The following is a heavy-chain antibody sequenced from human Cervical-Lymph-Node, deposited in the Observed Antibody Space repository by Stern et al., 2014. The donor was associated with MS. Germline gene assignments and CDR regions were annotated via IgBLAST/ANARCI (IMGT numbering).Heavy chain of an antibody. J-gene: IGHJ4*02. CDR2: ISYEGSDK. V-gene: IGHV3-30*04. D-gene: IGHD2-21*02. CDR1: GITFSSNA. Sequence: QVQLVQSGGGVVQPGRSLRLSCAASGITFSSNAMHWVRQAPVKGLEWVSLISYEGSDKYYADSVKGRFTISRDNSRNTLYLQMNSLRAEDTAVYYCAREGGAYCAGDCYPKSLDYWGQGTLVTVSS. CDR3: AREGGAYCAGDCYPKSLDY.